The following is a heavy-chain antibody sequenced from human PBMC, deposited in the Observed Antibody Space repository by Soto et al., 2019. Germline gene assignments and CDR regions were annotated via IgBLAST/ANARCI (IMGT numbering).Heavy chain of an antibody. V-gene: IGHV1-69*01. CDR2: IIPIFGTA. Sequence: QVQLVQSGAEVKKPGSSVKVSCKASGGTFSTYAISWVRQAPGQGLEWMGGIIPIFGTANYAQKFQDRVTITADESTSTAYMELSSLRSEDTAVYYCAVSELERLHQFDYWGQGTLVTVSS. CDR3: AVSELERLHQFDY. D-gene: IGHD1-1*01. J-gene: IGHJ4*02. CDR1: GGTFSTYA.